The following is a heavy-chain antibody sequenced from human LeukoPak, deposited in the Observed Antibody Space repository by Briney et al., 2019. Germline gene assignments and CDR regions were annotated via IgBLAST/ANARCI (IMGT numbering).Heavy chain of an antibody. CDR3: ARYDFWSGTIDY. V-gene: IGHV4-34*01. Sequence: NPSETLSLTCAVYGGSFSGYYWSWIRQPPGKGLEWIGEINHSGSTNYNPSLKSRVTISVDTSKNQFSLKLSSVTAADTAVYYCARYDFWSGTIDYWGQGTLVTVSS. J-gene: IGHJ4*02. CDR2: INHSGST. D-gene: IGHD3-3*01. CDR1: GGSFSGYY.